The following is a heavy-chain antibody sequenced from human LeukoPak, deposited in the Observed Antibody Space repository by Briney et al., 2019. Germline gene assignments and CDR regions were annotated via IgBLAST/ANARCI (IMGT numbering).Heavy chain of an antibody. Sequence: PSETLSLTCTVSGGSISSYYWSWIRQPPGKGLEWIGYIYYSGSTYYSPSLKSRVTILVDRSRNQFSLKLYSVTAADTAVYYCARVNSGVEKNYYYYYMDVWGKGTTVTVSS. CDR1: GGSISSYY. J-gene: IGHJ6*03. V-gene: IGHV4-59*08. CDR3: ARVNSGVEKNYYYYYMDV. CDR2: IYYSGST. D-gene: IGHD3-3*01.